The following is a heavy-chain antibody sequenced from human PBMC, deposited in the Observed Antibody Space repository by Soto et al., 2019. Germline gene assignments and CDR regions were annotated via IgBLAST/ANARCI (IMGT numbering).Heavy chain of an antibody. V-gene: IGHV3-48*01. J-gene: IGHJ4*02. CDR1: GFTFSSYS. CDR2: ISNSGTNI. D-gene: IGHD5-18*01. Sequence: GGSLRLSCAASGFTFSSYSMDWVRQAPGKGLEWVSYISNSGTNIYYADSVKGRFTISRDNAKNSLYLQMNSLRAEDTAVYFCARGYLGYYFDYWGQGTLVTVSS. CDR3: ARGYLGYYFDY.